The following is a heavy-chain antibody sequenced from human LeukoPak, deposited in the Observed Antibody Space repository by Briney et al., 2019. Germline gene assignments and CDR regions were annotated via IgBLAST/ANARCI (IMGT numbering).Heavy chain of an antibody. Sequence: SETLSLTCPVSGGSVSSSRYYWGWIRQPPGKGVEGIGSIYYTGSKYYKPARKSRITISVAASKNQISLKPSSVTAADTAVYFCARHKSFDYLSPIDSWGQGTLVTVSS. CDR1: GGSVSSSRYY. CDR3: ARHKSFDYLSPIDS. J-gene: IGHJ4*02. V-gene: IGHV4-39*01. CDR2: IYYTGSK. D-gene: IGHD3-9*01.